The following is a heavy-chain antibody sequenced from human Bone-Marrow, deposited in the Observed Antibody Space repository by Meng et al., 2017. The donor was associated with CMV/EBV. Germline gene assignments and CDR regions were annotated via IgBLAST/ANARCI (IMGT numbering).Heavy chain of an antibody. CDR1: GYTFTSYY. CDR3: ARASLRYNWNYPGGG. J-gene: IGHJ4*02. CDR2: INPSGGST. D-gene: IGHD1-7*01. Sequence: ASVKVSCKASGYTFTSYYMHWVRQAPGQGLEWMGIINPSGGSTSYAQKFQGRVTMTRDTSTSTVYMELSSLRSEDTAVYYCARASLRYNWNYPGGGWGQGTRVTVSS. V-gene: IGHV1-46*01.